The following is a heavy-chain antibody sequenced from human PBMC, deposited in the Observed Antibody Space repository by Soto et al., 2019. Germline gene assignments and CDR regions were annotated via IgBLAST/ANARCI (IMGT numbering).Heavy chain of an antibody. D-gene: IGHD2-15*01. CDR3: TRLPPARRGYCSGGSCYPFDY. V-gene: IGHV3-49*04. Sequence: EVQLVDSGGGLVQPGRSLRLSCTASGFTFGDYAMIWVRQAPGKGLEWVGYITSKNYGGTTEYAASVKGRFAISRDDSKSIVYLQMNSLKTEDTAIYYCTRLPPARRGYCSGGSCYPFDYWGREPWSPSPQ. CDR2: ITSKNYGGTT. J-gene: IGHJ4*02. CDR1: GFTFGDYA.